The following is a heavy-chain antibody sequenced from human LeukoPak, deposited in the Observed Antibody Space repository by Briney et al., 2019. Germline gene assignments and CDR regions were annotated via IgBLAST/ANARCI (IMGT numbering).Heavy chain of an antibody. CDR2: IYYSGST. V-gene: IGHV4-59*01. CDR1: GGSISSYY. Sequence: KPSETLSLTCTVSGGSISSYYWSWIRQPPGKGLEWIGYIYYSGSTNYNPSLKSRVTISVDTSKNQFSLQLSSVTAADTAVYYCARDGARGRFDYWGQGTLVTVSS. J-gene: IGHJ4*02. D-gene: IGHD1-26*01. CDR3: ARDGARGRFDY.